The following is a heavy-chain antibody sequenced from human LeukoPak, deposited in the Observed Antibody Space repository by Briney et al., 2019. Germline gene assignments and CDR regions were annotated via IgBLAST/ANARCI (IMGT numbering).Heavy chain of an antibody. J-gene: IGHJ4*02. CDR1: GYTFTSYV. CDR2: ISAYNGNT. Sequence: ASVKVSCKASGYTFTSYVMNWVRQAPGQGLEWMGWISAYNGNTNYAQKLQGRVTMTTDTSTSTAYMELRSLRSDDTAVYYCARRGVDGYNYCIVVDYWGQGTLVTVSS. CDR3: ARRGVDGYNYCIVVDY. V-gene: IGHV1-18*01. D-gene: IGHD5-24*01.